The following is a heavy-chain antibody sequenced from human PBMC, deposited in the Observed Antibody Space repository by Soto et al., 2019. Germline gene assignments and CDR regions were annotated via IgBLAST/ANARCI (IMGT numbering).Heavy chain of an antibody. V-gene: IGHV6-1*01. D-gene: IGHD2-8*01. CDR3: ARDYGYGTRYYYYGMDV. J-gene: IGHJ6*02. CDR1: GDSVSSNSAG. CDR2: TYYRSKWYN. Sequence: PSQTLSLTCAISGDSVSSNSAGWGWIRQSPWRGPEWLGRTYYRSKWYNEYAVSVKRRITINADTSKNQFSLQLNSVTPEDSAVYYCARDYGYGTRYYYYGMDVWGQGTTVTVSS.